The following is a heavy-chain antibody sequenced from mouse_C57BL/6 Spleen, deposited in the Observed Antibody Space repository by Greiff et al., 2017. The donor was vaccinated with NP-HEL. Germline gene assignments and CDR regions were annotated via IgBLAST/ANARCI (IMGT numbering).Heavy chain of an antibody. CDR1: GLSFSSYG. D-gene: IGHD1-1*01. Sequence: EVMLVESGGDLVKPGGSLTLSCAASGLSFSSYGMSWVRQTPDKRLEWVATISSGGSYTYYPDRVKGRFTLSRDKAKNTLYLQMSSLKTEDTAMYYCARLGITTVVAYYAMDYWGQGTSVTVAS. J-gene: IGHJ4*01. V-gene: IGHV5-6*01. CDR3: ARLGITTVVAYYAMDY. CDR2: ISSGGSYT.